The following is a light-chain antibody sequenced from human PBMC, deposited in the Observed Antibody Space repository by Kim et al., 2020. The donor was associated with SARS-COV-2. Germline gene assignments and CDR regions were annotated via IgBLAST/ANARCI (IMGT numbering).Light chain of an antibody. J-gene: IGKJ2*01. V-gene: IGKV1-5*01. CDR1: QTIRTW. Sequence: DIQMTQSPSTVSASVGDRVIITCRASQTIRTWLAWYQQKPGKAPKLLIFDASTLESGVPSRFSGSGSGTDFTLTISSLQPDDLATYYCQHYNTHLFTFGQGTKLEI. CDR2: DAS. CDR3: QHYNTHLFT.